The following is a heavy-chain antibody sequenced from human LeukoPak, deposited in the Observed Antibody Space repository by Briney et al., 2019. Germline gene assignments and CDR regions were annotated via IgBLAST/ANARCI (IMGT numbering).Heavy chain of an antibody. CDR1: GFTFSDYG. CDR3: ARNPVRNAYYRDSTRY. V-gene: IGHV3-33*01. Sequence: GGSLRLSCEGSGFTFSDYGLHWVRQAPGRGLEWVAHIWYDGSHTYYADSVKGRFTISRDNSKNTLYLQMNSLRAEDTALYYCARNPVRNAYYRDSTRYWGQGTLVTVSS. D-gene: IGHD3-16*01. J-gene: IGHJ4*02. CDR2: IWYDGSHT.